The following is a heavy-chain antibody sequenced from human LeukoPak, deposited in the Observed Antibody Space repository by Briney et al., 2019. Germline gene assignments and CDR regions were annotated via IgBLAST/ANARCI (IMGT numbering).Heavy chain of an antibody. J-gene: IGHJ4*02. CDR1: GYSFTSYW. CDR3: ASTPSGGDEYFDY. D-gene: IGHD2-21*01. CDR2: IYPGDSDT. V-gene: IGHV5-51*01. Sequence: GESLKISCKGSGYSFTSYWIVWVRQMPGKGLEWMGIIYPGDSDTRYSPSFQGQVTISADKSISTAYLQWSSLKASNTAMYYCASTPSGGDEYFDYWGQGTLVTVSS.